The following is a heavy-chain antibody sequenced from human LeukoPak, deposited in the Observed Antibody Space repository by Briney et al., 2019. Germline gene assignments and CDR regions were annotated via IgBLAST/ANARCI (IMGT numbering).Heavy chain of an antibody. CDR3: ARVSTAVSLAIDY. V-gene: IGHV3-21*06. CDR2: ISSSSRYI. Sequence: GGSLRLSFAASGFTFSNYNMNWVRQAPGKGLEWVSVISSSSRYIYYADSVKGRFAISRDNAKNSLYLQMNSLRAEDTAVYYCARVSTAVSLAIDYWGQGTLVTVST. D-gene: IGHD6-13*01. CDR1: GFTFSNYN. J-gene: IGHJ4*02.